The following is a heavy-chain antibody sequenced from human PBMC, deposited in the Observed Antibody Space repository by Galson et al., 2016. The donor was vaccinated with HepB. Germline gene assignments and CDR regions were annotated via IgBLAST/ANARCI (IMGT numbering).Heavy chain of an antibody. CDR3: AREYESSVDD. Sequence: SETLSLTCTVSGGSVSSVSHHWGWIRQPPGKGLEWIGSIRYSGKTYYSPSLVRRVAISIDTSMNHFSLTLSSVTAADTAVYYCAREYESSVDDWGQGTLVTVSS. V-gene: IGHV4-39*02. CDR2: IRYSGKT. CDR1: GGSVSSVSHH. D-gene: IGHD3-22*01. J-gene: IGHJ4*02.